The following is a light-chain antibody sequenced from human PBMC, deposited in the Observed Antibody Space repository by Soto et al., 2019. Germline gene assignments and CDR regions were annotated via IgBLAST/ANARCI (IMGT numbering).Light chain of an antibody. CDR1: QGIASS. Sequence: DIHLTQSPSFLSASVGDRVTITCRASQGIASSLAWYQQKAGKAPKLLIYAASTLESGVPSRFSGSGPGTEFTLPLSSLQPEDFAIYYCQQFNSYPLTFGGGTKVEIK. CDR2: AAS. CDR3: QQFNSYPLT. J-gene: IGKJ4*01. V-gene: IGKV1-9*01.